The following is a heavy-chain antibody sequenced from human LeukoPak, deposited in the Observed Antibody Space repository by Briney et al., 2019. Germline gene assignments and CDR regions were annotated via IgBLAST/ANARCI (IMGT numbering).Heavy chain of an antibody. J-gene: IGHJ6*03. CDR2: IYYSGST. V-gene: IGHV4-59*01. D-gene: IGHD3-10*01. CDR3: ARVVGFGELSQYYYYYYYMDV. CDR1: GGSLSSYY. Sequence: PSETLSLTCTVSGGSLSSYYWSWIRQPPGKGLEWIGYIYYSGSTNYNPSLKSRVTISVDTSKNQFSLKLSSVTAADTAVYYCARVVGFGELSQYYYYYYYMDVWGKGTTVTISS.